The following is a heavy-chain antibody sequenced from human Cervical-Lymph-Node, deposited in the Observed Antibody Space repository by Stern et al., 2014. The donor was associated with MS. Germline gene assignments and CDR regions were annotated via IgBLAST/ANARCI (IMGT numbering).Heavy chain of an antibody. J-gene: IGHJ6*02. CDR2: ISGGNGNT. D-gene: IGHD6-19*01. Sequence: QVVQSGAEVKKPGASVKVSCKASGYTFTTYTMHWVRQAPGQRHEWMGWISGGNGNTKYSQKFQGRVTITRDTSASTAYMELSSLRSEDTAVYYCARKPVAGNNYYGMDVWGQGTTVTVSS. V-gene: IGHV1-3*01. CDR1: GYTFTTYT. CDR3: ARKPVAGNNYYGMDV.